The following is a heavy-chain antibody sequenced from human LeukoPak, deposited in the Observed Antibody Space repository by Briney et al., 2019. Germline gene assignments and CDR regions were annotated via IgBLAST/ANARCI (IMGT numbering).Heavy chain of an antibody. J-gene: IGHJ4*02. CDR3: ARYYRYGDLIVDY. CDR2: IYPGDSDI. D-gene: IGHD4-17*01. CDR1: GYSFTNYW. Sequence: GVSLKISCKGSGYSFTNYWIGWVRQMPGKGLEWMGIIYPGDSDIRYSPSFQGQVTISADKSISTAYLQWSSLKTSDTAIYYCARYYRYGDLIVDYWGQGTLVTVSS. V-gene: IGHV5-51*01.